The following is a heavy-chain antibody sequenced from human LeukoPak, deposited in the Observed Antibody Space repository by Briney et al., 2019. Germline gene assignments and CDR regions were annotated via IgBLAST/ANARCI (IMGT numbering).Heavy chain of an antibody. CDR2: IKQDGSEK. CDR3: ASILRYFDWSPLIDY. Sequence: GGSLRLSCIASGFTYSNYWMSWVRQAPGKGLEWVANIKQDGSEKYYADSVKGRFTISRDNAKNSLYLQMNSLRAEDTAVYYCASILRYFDWSPLIDYWGQGTLVTVSS. CDR1: GFTYSNYW. D-gene: IGHD3-9*01. V-gene: IGHV3-7*01. J-gene: IGHJ4*02.